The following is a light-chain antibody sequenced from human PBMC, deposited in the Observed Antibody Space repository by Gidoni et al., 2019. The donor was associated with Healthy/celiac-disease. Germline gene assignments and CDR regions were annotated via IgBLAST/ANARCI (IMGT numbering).Light chain of an antibody. Sequence: EIVLTQSPATLSLSPGERDTLSCRASQSVSSYLAWYQPKPGQAPRLLIYDASNRATGIPARFSGSGSGTDFTLTISSREPEDFAVYYCQQRSNWPLLITFGQGTRLEIK. CDR1: QSVSSY. CDR3: QQRSNWPLLIT. V-gene: IGKV3-11*01. J-gene: IGKJ5*01. CDR2: DAS.